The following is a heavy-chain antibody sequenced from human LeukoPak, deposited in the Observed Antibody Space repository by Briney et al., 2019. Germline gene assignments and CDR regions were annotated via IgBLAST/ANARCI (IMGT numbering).Heavy chain of an antibody. CDR1: GFTFYMYA. V-gene: IGHV3-23*01. CDR3: AKDRPNFYENSGHYYRRDGDP. Sequence: GGSLRLSCAASGFTFYMYAMSWVRQAPGKGLEWVASMCGTAGCTFYPDSVKGRFTISRDNSKNILYLQMNSLRAEDTAIYYCAKDRPNFYENSGHYYRRDGDPWGQGTLVTVSS. CDR2: MCGTAGCT. J-gene: IGHJ5*02. D-gene: IGHD3-22*01.